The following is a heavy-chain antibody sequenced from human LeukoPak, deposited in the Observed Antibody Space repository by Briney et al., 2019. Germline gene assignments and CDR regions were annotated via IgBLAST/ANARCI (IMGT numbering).Heavy chain of an antibody. V-gene: IGHV4-34*01. J-gene: IGHJ4*02. CDR3: AALAGYCSGGSCYRGRVLKDY. D-gene: IGHD2-15*01. Sequence: SETLSLTCAVYGGSFSGYYWSWIRQPPGKGLEWIGEINHSESTNYNPSPKSRVPISVDPSKTQFSLKLGSVTAADTAVYYCAALAGYCSGGSCYRGRVLKDYWGQGTLVTVSS. CDR1: GGSFSGYY. CDR2: INHSEST.